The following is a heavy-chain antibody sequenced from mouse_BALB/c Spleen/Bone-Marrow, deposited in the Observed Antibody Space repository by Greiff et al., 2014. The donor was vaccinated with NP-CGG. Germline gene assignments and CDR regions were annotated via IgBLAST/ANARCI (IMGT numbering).Heavy chain of an antibody. CDR3: NEGYGNYDY. Sequence: VQLKQSGAELVRPGASVKLSCTASGFNIKDYYMHWMKQRPEQGLEWIGWIEPENGDTEYAPKFQGKATMTADTYSNTAYLQLNSLTSEDTAVYYCNEGYGNYDYWGQGTTLTVSS. J-gene: IGHJ2*01. V-gene: IGHV14-4*02. CDR2: IEPENGDT. D-gene: IGHD2-10*02. CDR1: GFNIKDYY.